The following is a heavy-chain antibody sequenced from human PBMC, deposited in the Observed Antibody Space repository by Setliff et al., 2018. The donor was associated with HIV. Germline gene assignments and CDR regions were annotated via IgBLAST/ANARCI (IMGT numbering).Heavy chain of an antibody. D-gene: IGHD2-15*01. Sequence: SETLSLTCSVSGGSISCYYWNWIRQPAGKGLEWIGRIFSSGTTNYNPSLQSRITMSVDTSKNQFSLKLNSVTAADTAVYYCAREGWSDHYYYYMDVWDKGTTVTVSS. CDR2: IFSSGTT. CDR1: GGSISCYY. V-gene: IGHV4-4*07. J-gene: IGHJ6*03. CDR3: AREGWSDHYYYYMDV.